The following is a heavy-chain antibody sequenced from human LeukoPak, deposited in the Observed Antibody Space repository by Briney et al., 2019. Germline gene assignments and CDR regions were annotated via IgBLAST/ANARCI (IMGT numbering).Heavy chain of an antibody. J-gene: IGHJ3*02. V-gene: IGHV3-23*01. CDR3: ARGTTIFGVVIRDAFDM. CDR2: ISGSGGNT. D-gene: IGHD3-3*01. Sequence: GGSLRLSCAASEFTFSSYGMSWVRQAPGKGLEWVSSISGSGGNTQYADSVQGRFAISRDNSKNTLYLQMNSLRVEDTAVYFCARGTTIFGVVIRDAFDMWGQGTMVTVSS. CDR1: EFTFSSYG.